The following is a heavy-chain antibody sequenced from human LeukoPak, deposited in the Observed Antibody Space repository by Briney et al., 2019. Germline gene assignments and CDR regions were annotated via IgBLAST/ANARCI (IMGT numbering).Heavy chain of an antibody. CDR1: GYSFTTYW. Sequence: GESLKISCETSGYSFTTYWIGWVRQMPGTGLEWVGAIYPDDSDTRYSPSFEGQVTISADKSISTAYLQWSSLKASDTAMYYCARTDRTGDPLDYWGQGTLVTVSS. J-gene: IGHJ4*02. D-gene: IGHD7-27*01. CDR2: IYPDDSDT. V-gene: IGHV5-51*01. CDR3: ARTDRTGDPLDY.